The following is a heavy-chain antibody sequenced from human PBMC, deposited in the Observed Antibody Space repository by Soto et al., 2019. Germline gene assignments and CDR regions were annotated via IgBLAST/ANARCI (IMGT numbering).Heavy chain of an antibody. V-gene: IGHV1-69*13. CDR1: GGTFSNYA. CDR3: ARSSAGVFGIIIEGSNWLAP. Sequence: SVKVSCKASGGTFSNYAISWVRQAPGQGLEWMGGIIPIFGTANYAPKFQGRVTITADESTSTAYMELRSLRSEDTAIYYCARSSAGVFGIIIEGSNWLAPWGQGSLVTVSS. D-gene: IGHD3-16*02. J-gene: IGHJ5*02. CDR2: IIPIFGTA.